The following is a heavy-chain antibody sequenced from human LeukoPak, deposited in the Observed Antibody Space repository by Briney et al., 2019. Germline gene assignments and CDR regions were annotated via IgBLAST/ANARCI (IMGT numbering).Heavy chain of an antibody. CDR1: GGSISTYY. CDR2: IYYSGST. CDR3: AKVVVPAAEYYYYYYMDV. V-gene: IGHV4-39*01. J-gene: IGHJ6*03. D-gene: IGHD2-2*01. Sequence: SETLSLTCTVSGGSISTYYWGWIRQPPGKGLEWIGSIYYSGSTYYNPSLKSRVTISVDTSKNQFSLKLSSVTAADTAVYYCAKVVVPAAEYYYYYYMDVWGKGTTVTVSS.